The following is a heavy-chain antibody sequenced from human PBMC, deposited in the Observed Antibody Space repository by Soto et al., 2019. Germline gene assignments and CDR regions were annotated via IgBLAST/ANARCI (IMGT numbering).Heavy chain of an antibody. CDR2: ISYDGSNK. Sequence: GGSLRLSCAASGFPFSSYGMHWVRQAPGKGLEWVAVISYDGSNKYYADSVKGRFTISRDNSKNTLYLQMNSLRAEDTAVYYCAKETTTIAVAGTNYYYYYYGMDVWGQGTTVTVSS. CDR1: GFPFSSYG. CDR3: AKETTTIAVAGTNYYYYYYGMDV. V-gene: IGHV3-30*18. J-gene: IGHJ6*02. D-gene: IGHD6-19*01.